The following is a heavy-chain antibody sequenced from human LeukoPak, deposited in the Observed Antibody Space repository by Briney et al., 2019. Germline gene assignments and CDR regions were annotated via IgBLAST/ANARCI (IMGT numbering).Heavy chain of an antibody. V-gene: IGHV3-23*01. Sequence: GGSLRLSCAASGFTFSDYYMSWIRQAPGKGLEWVSAISGSGGSTYYADSVKGRFTISGDNSNNTLYLQMNSLKTEDTAVYYCAKDVSNWPYYFDYWGQGTLVTVSS. CDR3: AKDVSNWPYYFDY. CDR2: ISGSGGST. J-gene: IGHJ4*02. CDR1: GFTFSDYY. D-gene: IGHD6-13*01.